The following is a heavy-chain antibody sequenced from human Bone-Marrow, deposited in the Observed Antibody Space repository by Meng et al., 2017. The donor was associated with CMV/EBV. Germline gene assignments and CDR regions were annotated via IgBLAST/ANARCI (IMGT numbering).Heavy chain of an antibody. CDR3: VRGRYCSSTSCYYYYYGMDV. J-gene: IGHJ6*02. CDR1: SGTFSDYY. D-gene: IGHD2-2*01. Sequence: GSLRLSCAVYSGTFSDYYWTWIRQPPGKGLEWIGEINHSGSTNYNPSLKSRVTISVDTSKNQFSLKLSSVTAADTAVYYCVRGRYCSSTSCYYYYYGMDVWGQGTTVTVSS. CDR2: INHSGST. V-gene: IGHV4-34*01.